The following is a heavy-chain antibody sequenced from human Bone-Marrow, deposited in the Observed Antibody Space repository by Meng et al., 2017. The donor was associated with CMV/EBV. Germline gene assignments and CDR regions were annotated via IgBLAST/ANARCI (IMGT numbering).Heavy chain of an antibody. V-gene: IGHV1-46*01. CDR3: AWGSETYYFDY. Sequence: QVQLVQSGAEVKKPGASVKASCKASGYTFTSYYMHWVRQAPGQGLEWMGIINPSGGSTSYAQKFQGRVTMTIDTSTNSAYMELRSLRSDDTAVYYCAWGSETYYFDYWGQGTLVTVSS. CDR2: INPSGGST. D-gene: IGHD3-16*01. CDR1: GYTFTSYY. J-gene: IGHJ4*02.